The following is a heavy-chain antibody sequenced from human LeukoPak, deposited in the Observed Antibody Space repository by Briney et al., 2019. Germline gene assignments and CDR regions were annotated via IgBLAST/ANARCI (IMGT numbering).Heavy chain of an antibody. D-gene: IGHD3-3*01. V-gene: IGHV4-59*01. CDR2: IYYSGST. CDR1: GGSISSYY. J-gene: IGHJ3*02. CDR3: ARGTRYYDFWSGLGFDI. Sequence: SETLSLTCTVSGGSISSYYWSWIRQPPGKGLEWIGYIYYSGSTNYNPSLKSRVTISVDTSKNQFSLKLSSVTAADTVVYYCARGTRYYDFWSGLGFDIWGQGTMVTVSS.